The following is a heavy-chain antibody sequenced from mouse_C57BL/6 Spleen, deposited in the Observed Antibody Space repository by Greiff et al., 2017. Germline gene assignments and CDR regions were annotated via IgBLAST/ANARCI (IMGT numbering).Heavy chain of an antibody. CDR3: ATRPPYYYGSSTDY. CDR2: IYPRSGNT. Sequence: QVHVKQSGAELARPGASVKLSCKASGYTFTSSGISWVKQRTGQGLEWIGEIYPRSGNTYYNETFKGKATLTADKSSSTAYMELRSLTSEDSAVYFCATRPPYYYGSSTDYWGRGTTLTVSS. D-gene: IGHD1-1*01. J-gene: IGHJ2*01. CDR1: GYTFTSSG. V-gene: IGHV1-81*01.